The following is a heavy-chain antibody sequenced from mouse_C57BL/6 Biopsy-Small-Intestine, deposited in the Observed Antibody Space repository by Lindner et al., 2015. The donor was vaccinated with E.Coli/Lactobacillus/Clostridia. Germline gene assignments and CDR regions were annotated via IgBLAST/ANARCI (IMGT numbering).Heavy chain of an antibody. CDR3: ARAHYGGSFDS. CDR1: GYTFINYW. CDR2: IFPGGVYT. D-gene: IGHD1-1*02. V-gene: IGHV1-63*01. Sequence: VQLQESGAEVVRPGTPVKMSCKASGYTFINYWIGWAKQRPGHGLEWIGDIFPGGVYTNHNEKFKNKATLTADSSSTTAYLQFSSLTSEDSAIYYCARAHYGGSFDSWGQGTTLTVSS. J-gene: IGHJ2*01.